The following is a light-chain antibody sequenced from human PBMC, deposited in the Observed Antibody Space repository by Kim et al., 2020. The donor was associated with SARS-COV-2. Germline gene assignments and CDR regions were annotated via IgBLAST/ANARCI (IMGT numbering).Light chain of an antibody. Sequence: ELTQPPSASGTPGQRVAISCSGSTSDIGSNTVSWYQQFPGRTPKLLIYSNVQRPSGVPDRFSGSKSGTSASLAISGLQSEDEADYYCASWDDSLSGWVFGGGTQLTVL. J-gene: IGLJ3*02. V-gene: IGLV1-44*01. CDR3: ASWDDSLSGWV. CDR2: SNV. CDR1: TSDIGSNT.